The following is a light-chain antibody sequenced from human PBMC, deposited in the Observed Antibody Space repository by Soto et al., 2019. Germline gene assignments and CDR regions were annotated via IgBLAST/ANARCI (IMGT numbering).Light chain of an antibody. CDR3: QQYNRYWT. J-gene: IGKJ1*01. CDR2: KAS. V-gene: IGKV1-5*03. CDR1: QSISSW. Sequence: DIQMTQSPSTLSASVGDRVTITGRASQSISSWLAWYQQKPGKAPKLLIYKASSLESGVPSRFSGSGSGTEFTLTISSLQPDDFATYYCQQYNRYWTFGQGTKVEIK.